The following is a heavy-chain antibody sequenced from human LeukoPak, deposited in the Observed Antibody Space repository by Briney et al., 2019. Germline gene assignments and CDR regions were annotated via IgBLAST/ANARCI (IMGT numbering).Heavy chain of an antibody. D-gene: IGHD3-22*01. CDR2: IYTSGST. CDR1: GGSISSHY. Sequence: SETLSLTCTVSGGSISSHYWSWIRQPPGKGLEWIGYIYTSGSTNYNPSLKSRVTISVDTSKNQFSLKLSSVTAADTAVYYCARLGDYYDSSGYGNWGQGTLVTVSS. CDR3: ARLGDYYDSSGYGN. V-gene: IGHV4-4*09. J-gene: IGHJ4*02.